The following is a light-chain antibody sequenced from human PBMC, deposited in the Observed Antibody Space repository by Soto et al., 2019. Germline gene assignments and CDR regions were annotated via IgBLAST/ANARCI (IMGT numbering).Light chain of an antibody. Sequence: EIVLTQSPGTLSLSPGERATLSCRASQSVSSTYLAWYQQKPGQAPRLIIYGAYSRATDIPDRFSGSGSGTDFTHTISRLEPEDFAVYYCQQYGSPPLYTFGQGTKLEIK. CDR2: GAY. J-gene: IGKJ2*01. V-gene: IGKV3-20*01. CDR3: QQYGSPPLYT. CDR1: QSVSSTY.